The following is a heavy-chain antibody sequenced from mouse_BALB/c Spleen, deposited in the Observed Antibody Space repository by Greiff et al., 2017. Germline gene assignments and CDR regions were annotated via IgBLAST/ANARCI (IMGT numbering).Heavy chain of an antibody. CDR1: GFNIKDTY. D-gene: IGHD1-1*01. J-gene: IGHJ3*01. CDR3: ARNYYGSSYEGAWFAY. V-gene: IGHV14-3*02. CDR2: IDPANGNT. Sequence: EVHLVESGAELVKPGASVKLSCTASGFNIKDTYMHWVKQRPEQGLEWIGRIDPANGNTKYDPKFQGKATITADTSSNTAYLQLSSLTSEDTAVYYCARNYYGSSYEGAWFAYWGQGTLVTVSA.